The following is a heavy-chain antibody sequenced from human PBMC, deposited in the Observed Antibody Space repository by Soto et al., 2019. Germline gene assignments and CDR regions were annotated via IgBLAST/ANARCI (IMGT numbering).Heavy chain of an antibody. CDR2: IWYDGSNK. J-gene: IGHJ4*02. CDR1: GFTFSSHG. V-gene: IGHV3-33*01. D-gene: IGHD1-26*01. Sequence: QVQLVESGGGVVQPGRSLRLSCAASGFTFSSHGMHWVRQGPGKGLEWVAVIWYDGSNKHYADSVKGRFTISRDNSKNTLSLQMNSLRAEDTAVHYCARDRDRFSGAVAPFDSWGQGTLVTVSS. CDR3: ARDRDRFSGAVAPFDS.